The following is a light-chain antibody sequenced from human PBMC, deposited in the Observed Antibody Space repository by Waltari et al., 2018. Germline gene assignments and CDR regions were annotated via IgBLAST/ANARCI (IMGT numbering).Light chain of an antibody. CDR1: SNDVGAHNL. J-gene: IGLJ3*02. Sequence: QSALTQPASVSGSLGQSISISCAGTSNDVGAHNLVSWYQQYPGRAPKLVIYEVTNRPSGISSRFSGSKSGNTAFLTISGLQSEDEAEYFCSSYSTTFTVLFGGGTKVTV. CDR2: EVT. V-gene: IGLV2-14*01. CDR3: SSYSTTFTVL.